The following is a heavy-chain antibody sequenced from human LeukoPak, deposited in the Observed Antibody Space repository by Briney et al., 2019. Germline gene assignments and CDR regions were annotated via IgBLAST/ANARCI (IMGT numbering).Heavy chain of an antibody. CDR3: ARIGSDNWNDRGSYY. CDR2: ISSSGSTI. J-gene: IGHJ4*02. Sequence: GGSLRLSCAASGLTFSSYEMNWVRQAPGKGLEWVSYISSSGSTIYYADSVKGRFTISRDNAKNSLYLQMNSLRAEDTAVYYCARIGSDNWNDRGSYYWGQGTLVTVSS. CDR1: GLTFSSYE. D-gene: IGHD1-20*01. V-gene: IGHV3-48*03.